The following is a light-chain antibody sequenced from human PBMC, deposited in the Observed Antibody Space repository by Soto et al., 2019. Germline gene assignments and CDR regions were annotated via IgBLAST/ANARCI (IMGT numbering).Light chain of an antibody. CDR3: QQSYRNPRT. CDR2: AAS. CDR1: LSISNF. J-gene: IGKJ1*01. Sequence: DIQMTQSPSFLSASAGNRVTIFCRASLSISNFLHWYQQKPGKAPKLLIYAASKLESGVPSRFGGSGSGTDFTLTISSLQPEDFATYYCQQSYRNPRTFGLGTKVDIK. V-gene: IGKV1-39*01.